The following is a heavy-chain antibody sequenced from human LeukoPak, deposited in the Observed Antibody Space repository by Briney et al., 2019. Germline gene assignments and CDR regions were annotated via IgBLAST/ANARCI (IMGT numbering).Heavy chain of an antibody. J-gene: IGHJ4*02. CDR2: NYYSGIT. CDR1: GTSINSYY. CDR3: ARAVYSSSALDY. D-gene: IGHD6-13*01. V-gene: IGHV4-59*01. Sequence: SETLSLTCSFSGTSINSYYWSWIRQPPGKGLEWIGYNYYSGITNYNPSLESRVTISVDTSKNQFSLKLSSVTAADTAVYYCARAVYSSSALDYWGQGTLVTVSS.